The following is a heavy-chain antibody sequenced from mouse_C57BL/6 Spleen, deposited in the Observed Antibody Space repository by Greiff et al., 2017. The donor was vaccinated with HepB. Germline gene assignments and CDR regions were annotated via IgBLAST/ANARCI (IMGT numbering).Heavy chain of an antibody. CDR2: IYPGDGDT. D-gene: IGHD1-1*01. CDR1: GYAFSSYW. Sequence: QVQLQQSGAELVKPGASVKISCKASGYAFSSYWMNWVKQRPGKGLEWIGQIYPGDGDTNYNGKFKGKATLTADKSSSPAYMRLSSLTSEDSAVYCCAIITTVVADYWGQGTTLTVSS. V-gene: IGHV1-80*01. CDR3: AIITTVVADY. J-gene: IGHJ2*01.